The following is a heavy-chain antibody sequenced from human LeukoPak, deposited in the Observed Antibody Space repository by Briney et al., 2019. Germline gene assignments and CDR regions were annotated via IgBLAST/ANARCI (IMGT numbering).Heavy chain of an antibody. CDR3: ARPGIAVAGPDY. V-gene: IGHV1-2*02. Sequence: ASVKVSCKASANTLGYYMHWVRQAPGQGLEWMGWINPNSGGTNYAQKFQGRVTMTRDTSISTAYLQWSSLKASDTAMYYCARPGIAVAGPDYWGQGTLVTVSS. CDR2: INPNSGGT. J-gene: IGHJ4*02. CDR1: ANTLGYY. D-gene: IGHD6-19*01.